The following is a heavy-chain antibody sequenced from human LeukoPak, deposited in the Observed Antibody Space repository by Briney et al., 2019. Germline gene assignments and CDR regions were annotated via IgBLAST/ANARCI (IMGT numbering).Heavy chain of an antibody. J-gene: IGHJ4*02. CDR2: VSSSSSYI. D-gene: IGHD3-10*01. Sequence: GSLRLSCAASGFTFSSYSMNWVRQAPGKGLEWVSSVSSSSSYIYYADSVKGRFTISRDNAKNSLYLQMNSLRAEDTAVYYCARHDYYGSGSYYRGAPVDYWGQGTLVTVSS. V-gene: IGHV3-21*01. CDR1: GFTFSSYS. CDR3: ARHDYYGSGSYYRGAPVDY.